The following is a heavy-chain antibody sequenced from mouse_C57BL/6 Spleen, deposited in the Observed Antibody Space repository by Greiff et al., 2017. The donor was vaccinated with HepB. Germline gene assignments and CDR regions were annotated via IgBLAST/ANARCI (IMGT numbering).Heavy chain of an antibody. CDR2: IYPGDGDT. CDR3: ARVGYYVGDY. Sequence: VQLQQSGPELVKPGASVKISCKASGYAFSSSWMNWVKQRPGKGLEWIGRIYPGDGDTNYNGKFKGKATLTADKSSSTAYMQLSSLTSEDSAVYFCARVGYYVGDYWGQGTSVTVSS. J-gene: IGHJ4*01. V-gene: IGHV1-82*01. CDR1: GYAFSSSW. D-gene: IGHD2-3*01.